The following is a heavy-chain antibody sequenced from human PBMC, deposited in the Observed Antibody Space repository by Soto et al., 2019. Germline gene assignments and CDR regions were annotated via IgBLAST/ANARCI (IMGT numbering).Heavy chain of an antibody. J-gene: IGHJ6*02. CDR3: ARKYYDFWSGYLAHDYYYGMDV. CDR2: ISSSGSTI. V-gene: IGHV3-48*03. Sequence: GGSLRLSCAASGFTFSSYEMNWVRQAPGKGLEWVSYISSSGSTIYYADSVKGRFTISRDNAKNSLYLQMNSLRAEDTAVYYCARKYYDFWSGYLAHDYYYGMDVWGQGXTVTVYS. D-gene: IGHD3-3*01. CDR1: GFTFSSYE.